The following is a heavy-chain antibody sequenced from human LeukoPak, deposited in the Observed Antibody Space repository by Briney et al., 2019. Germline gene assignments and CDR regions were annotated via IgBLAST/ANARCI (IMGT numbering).Heavy chain of an antibody. Sequence: SETLSLTCTVSGGSFSSFYWSWIRQPPGKGLEWIGYIYYTGGTNYNPSLKSRITTSVDTSKNQFSLKLSSVTAADTAVYYCAREASGYYDFWSGYSLNYYYYYMDVWGKGTTVTVSS. CDR3: AREASGYYDFWSGYSLNYYYYYMDV. J-gene: IGHJ6*03. D-gene: IGHD3-3*01. V-gene: IGHV4-59*01. CDR2: IYYTGGT. CDR1: GGSFSSFY.